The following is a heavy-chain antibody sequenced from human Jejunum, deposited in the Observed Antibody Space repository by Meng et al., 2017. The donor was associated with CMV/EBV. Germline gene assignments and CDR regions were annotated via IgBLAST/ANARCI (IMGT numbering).Heavy chain of an antibody. CDR1: RFPFSHYA. V-gene: IGHV3-30-3*01. J-gene: IGHJ4*02. Sequence: SRFPFSHYAMSGVRQAPGKGLEWVAVISYDGSGEFYADSVKGRFTISRDKSKNTLFLQMNSLRPEDTALYFCAREGPSRSGYFDFWGQGTLVTVSS. D-gene: IGHD3-3*01. CDR3: AREGPSRSGYFDF. CDR2: ISYDGSGE.